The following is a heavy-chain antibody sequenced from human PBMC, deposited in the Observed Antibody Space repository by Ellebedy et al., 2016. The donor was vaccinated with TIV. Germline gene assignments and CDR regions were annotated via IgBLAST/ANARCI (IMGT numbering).Heavy chain of an antibody. CDR1: GGSISGNYY. Sequence: GSLRLXCTVSGGSISGNYYWAWIRQPPGKGLEWIGSFYYSGSTYYNPSLKSRVTISVDTSKSQFSLKLSSVTAADTAVYYCAKHQQWLVRLAFWGQGNLVTVAS. J-gene: IGHJ4*02. D-gene: IGHD6-19*01. CDR2: FYYSGST. V-gene: IGHV4-39*01. CDR3: AKHQQWLVRLAF.